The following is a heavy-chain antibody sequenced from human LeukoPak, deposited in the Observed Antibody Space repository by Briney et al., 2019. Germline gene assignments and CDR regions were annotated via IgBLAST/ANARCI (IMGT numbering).Heavy chain of an antibody. CDR1: GYTFTSYW. CDR2: INPDGGST. CDR3: ARAPRNSSTMLDS. V-gene: IGHV1-46*01. D-gene: IGHD6-13*01. J-gene: IGHJ5*01. Sequence: ASVKASCKASGYTFTSYWIQWVRQAPGQGLEWMGLINPDGGSTAYAHRFQGRVIMTRDTSTSTAYMDLSSLRSEDTAVYHCARAPRNSSTMLDSWGQGTLVTVSS.